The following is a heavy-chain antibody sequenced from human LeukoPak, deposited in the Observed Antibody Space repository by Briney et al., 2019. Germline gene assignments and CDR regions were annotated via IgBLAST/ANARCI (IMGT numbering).Heavy chain of an antibody. CDR1: GYTFTGYY. J-gene: IGHJ4*02. D-gene: IGHD3-3*01. CDR3: ARSHTYDFWSGYYDGYDY. V-gene: IGHV1-2*02. CDR2: INPNSGGT. Sequence: ASVKVSCKASGYTFTGYYMHWVRQAPGQGLEWMGWINPNSGGTNYAQKFQGRVTMTRDTSISTAYMELSRLRSDDTAVYYCARSHTYDFWSGYYDGYDYWGQGTLVTVSS.